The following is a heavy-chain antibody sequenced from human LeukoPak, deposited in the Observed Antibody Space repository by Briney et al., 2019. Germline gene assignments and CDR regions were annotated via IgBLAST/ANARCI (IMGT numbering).Heavy chain of an antibody. CDR3: ARGITYFDY. D-gene: IGHD1-14*01. J-gene: IGHJ4*02. CDR1: GGSISSSSYY. V-gene: IGHV4-61*05. Sequence: PSETLSLTCTVSGGSISSSSYYWGWIRQPPGKGLEWIGYIYYSGSTNYNPSLKSRVTISVDTSKNQFSLKLSSVTAADTAVYYCARGITYFDYWGQGTLVTVSS. CDR2: IYYSGST.